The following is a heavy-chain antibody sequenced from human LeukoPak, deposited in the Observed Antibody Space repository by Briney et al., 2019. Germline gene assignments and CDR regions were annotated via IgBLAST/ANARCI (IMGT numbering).Heavy chain of an antibody. V-gene: IGHV4-34*01. CDR1: GGSFSGYY. CDR2: INHSGST. J-gene: IGHJ4*02. Sequence: PSETLSLTCAVYGGSFSGYYWSWIRQPPGKGLEWIGEINHSGSTNYNPSLKSRVTISIDTSKNQLSLKLSSVTAADTAVYYCARLYSGTRPPDYWGQGTLVTVSS. CDR3: ARLYSGTRPPDY. D-gene: IGHD1-26*01.